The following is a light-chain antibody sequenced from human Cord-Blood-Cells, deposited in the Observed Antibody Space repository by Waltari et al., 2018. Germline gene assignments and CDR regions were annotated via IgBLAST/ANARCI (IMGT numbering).Light chain of an antibody. CDR3: CSYAGSYV. Sequence: QSALTQPRSVSGSPGQSVTISCTGTSSDFGGYTYVSWYQQHPGKAPKLMIYDVSKRPSGVPDRFSGSKSGNTASLTISGLQAEDEADYYCCSYAGSYVFGTGTKVTVL. J-gene: IGLJ1*01. CDR2: DVS. CDR1: SSDFGGYTY. V-gene: IGLV2-11*01.